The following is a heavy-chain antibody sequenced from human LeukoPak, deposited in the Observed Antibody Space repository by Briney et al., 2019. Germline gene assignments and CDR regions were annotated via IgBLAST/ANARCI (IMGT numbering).Heavy chain of an antibody. CDR2: ISGSGGST. CDR1: GFTFSSNA. D-gene: IGHD3-3*01. J-gene: IGHJ4*02. CDR3: ARDGYDFWSGYSVNWYFDY. Sequence: GGSLRLSCAASGFTFSSNAMSWVRQAPGKGLEWVSAISGSGGSTYYADSVKGRFTISRDNSKNTLYLQMNSLRAEDTAVYYCARDGYDFWSGYSVNWYFDYWGQGTLVTVSS. V-gene: IGHV3-23*01.